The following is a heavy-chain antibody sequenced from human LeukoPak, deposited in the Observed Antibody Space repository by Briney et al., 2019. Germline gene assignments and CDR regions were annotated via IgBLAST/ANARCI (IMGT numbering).Heavy chain of an antibody. V-gene: IGHV1-18*01. Sequence: ASVKVSCKASGYTFTSYGISWVRQAPGQGLEWMGWISAYNGNTNYAQKLQGRVTMATDTSTSTAYMELRSLRSDDTAVYYCARGYCSSTSCYKDYHYYYYMDVWGKGTTVTVSS. J-gene: IGHJ6*03. CDR1: GYTFTSYG. CDR3: ARGYCSSTSCYKDYHYYYYMDV. D-gene: IGHD2-2*02. CDR2: ISAYNGNT.